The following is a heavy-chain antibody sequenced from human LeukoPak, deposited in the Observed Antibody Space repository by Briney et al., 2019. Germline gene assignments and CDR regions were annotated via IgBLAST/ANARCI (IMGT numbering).Heavy chain of an antibody. V-gene: IGHV3-15*01. J-gene: IGHJ4*02. Sequence: PGGSLRLSCAASGFTFSNAWMSWVRLAPGKGLEWVGRIKSKTDGGTTDYAAPVKGRFTISRDDSKNTLYLQMNSLKTEDTAVYYCTTEGYCTNGVCYTGIDYWGQGTLVTVSS. CDR1: GFTFSNAW. CDR2: IKSKTDGGTT. CDR3: TTEGYCTNGVCYTGIDY. D-gene: IGHD2-8*01.